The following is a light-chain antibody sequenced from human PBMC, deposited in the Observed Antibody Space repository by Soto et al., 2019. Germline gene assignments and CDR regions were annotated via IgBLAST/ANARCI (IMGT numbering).Light chain of an antibody. CDR2: DAS. Sequence: ELVLTQSPATLSLSPGERATLSCRASQSVSNYLAWYQHKPGQAPRLLIYDASNRATGIPARFSGSGSGTDFTLTISSLEPEDSAVYYCQQRSNWWTFGQGTKVEIK. CDR3: QQRSNWWT. CDR1: QSVSNY. V-gene: IGKV3-11*01. J-gene: IGKJ1*01.